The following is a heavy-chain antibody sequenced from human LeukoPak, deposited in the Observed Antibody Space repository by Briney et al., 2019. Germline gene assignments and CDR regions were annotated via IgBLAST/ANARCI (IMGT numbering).Heavy chain of an antibody. D-gene: IGHD6-13*01. CDR2: ISSRSTYI. CDR3: GSIGSSWYEDY. CDR1: RFTFSNYS. V-gene: IGHV3-21*01. J-gene: IGHJ4*02. Sequence: GGSLRLSCAASRFTFSNYSMNWVRQAPGKGLEWVSCISSRSTYIYYADSVKGRFTISRDNAKNSLYLQMNSLSAEDTAVYYCGSIGSSWYEDYCGQGTLVTVSS.